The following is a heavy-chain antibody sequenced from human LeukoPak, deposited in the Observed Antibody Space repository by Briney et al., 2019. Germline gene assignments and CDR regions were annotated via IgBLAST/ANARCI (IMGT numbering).Heavy chain of an antibody. Sequence: PGGSLRLSCAASGFTFSSYSMNWVRQAPGKGLEWVSSIGSSSSYIYYADSVKGRFTISRDNAKNSLYLQMNSLRAEDTAVYYCATPTDYWGQGTLVTVSS. V-gene: IGHV3-21*01. CDR1: GFTFSSYS. CDR2: IGSSSSYI. J-gene: IGHJ4*02. CDR3: ATPTDY.